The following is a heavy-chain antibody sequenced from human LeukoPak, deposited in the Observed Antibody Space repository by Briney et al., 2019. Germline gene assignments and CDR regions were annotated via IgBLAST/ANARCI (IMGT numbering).Heavy chain of an antibody. CDR2: ISAYNGNT. CDR3: ARGHGDHSFDY. J-gene: IGHJ4*02. CDR1: GYTFTNYG. Sequence: GASVKVSCKASGYTFTNYGLSWARQAPGQGLEWMGWISAYNGNTNYAQNLQGRVTMTTDTSTSTAYMELRSLRSDDTAVYFCARGHGDHSFDYWGQGTLVTVSS. D-gene: IGHD4-17*01. V-gene: IGHV1-18*01.